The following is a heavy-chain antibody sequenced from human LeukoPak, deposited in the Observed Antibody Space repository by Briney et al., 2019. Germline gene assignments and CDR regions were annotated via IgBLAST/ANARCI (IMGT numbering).Heavy chain of an antibody. V-gene: IGHV3-9*01. CDR3: AKGSDFWSGYGC. CDR2: ISWNSGSI. Sequence: GGSLRLSCAASGFTFDDYAMHWVRQAPGKGLEWVSGISWNSGSIGYADSVKGRFTISRDNAKDSLYLQMNSLRAEDTALYYCAKGSDFWSGYGCWGQGTLVTVSS. J-gene: IGHJ4*02. D-gene: IGHD3-3*01. CDR1: GFTFDDYA.